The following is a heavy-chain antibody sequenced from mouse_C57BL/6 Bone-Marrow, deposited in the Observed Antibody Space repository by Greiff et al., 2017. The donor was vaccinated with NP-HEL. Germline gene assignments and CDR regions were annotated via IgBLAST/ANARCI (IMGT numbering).Heavy chain of an antibody. J-gene: IGHJ4*01. D-gene: IGHD1-1*01. CDR2: ISSGGSYT. Sequence: EVMLVESGGDLVKPGGSLKLSCAASGFTFSSYGMSWVRQTPDKRLEWVATISSGGSYTYYPDSVKGRFTISRDNAKNTLYLQMSSLKSEDTAMYYCARPPPFITTVVAPYYYAMDYWGQGTSVTVSS. V-gene: IGHV5-6*01. CDR1: GFTFSSYG. CDR3: ARPPPFITTVVAPYYYAMDY.